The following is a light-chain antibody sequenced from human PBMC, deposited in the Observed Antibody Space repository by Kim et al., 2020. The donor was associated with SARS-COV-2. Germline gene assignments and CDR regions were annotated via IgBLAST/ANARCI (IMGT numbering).Light chain of an antibody. Sequence: VKLTCTLSSGHSSYIIAWHQQQPGKAPRYLMKLEGSGSYNKGSGVPDRFSGSSSGADRYLTISNLQSEDEADYYCETWDSNTLWVFGGGTQLTVL. V-gene: IGLV4-60*03. J-gene: IGLJ3*02. CDR1: SGHSSYI. CDR2: LEGSGSY. CDR3: ETWDSNTLWV.